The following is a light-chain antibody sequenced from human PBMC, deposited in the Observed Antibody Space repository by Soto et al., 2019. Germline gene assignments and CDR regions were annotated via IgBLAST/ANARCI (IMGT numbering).Light chain of an antibody. Sequence: DIQKTQSPSSVSASVGDRVTITCRASRNIHNWLAWYQQKPGKAPNLLIYAASSLQGGVPSRFSGSGSGTDFTLSISSLRPEDFATYFCQQVASFPLTFGGGTKVEIE. V-gene: IGKV1D-12*01. CDR3: QQVASFPLT. CDR1: RNIHNW. J-gene: IGKJ4*01. CDR2: AAS.